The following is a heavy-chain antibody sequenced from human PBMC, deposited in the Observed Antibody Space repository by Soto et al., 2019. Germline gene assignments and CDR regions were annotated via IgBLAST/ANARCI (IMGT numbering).Heavy chain of an antibody. Sequence: SETLSLTCTVSGGSISSGDYYWSWIRQHPGKGLEWIGYIYYSGGTYYNPSLKSRVTISVDTSKNQFSLKLSSVTAADTAVYYCARKPGQDGYNFFYYYYGIDVWGQGTTDTVSS. V-gene: IGHV4-31*03. CDR1: GGSISSGDYY. CDR3: ARKPGQDGYNFFYYYYGIDV. CDR2: IYYSGGT. D-gene: IGHD5-12*01. J-gene: IGHJ6*02.